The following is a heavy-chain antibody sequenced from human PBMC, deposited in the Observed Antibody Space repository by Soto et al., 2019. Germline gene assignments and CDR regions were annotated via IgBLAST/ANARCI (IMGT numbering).Heavy chain of an antibody. J-gene: IGHJ6*02. D-gene: IGHD3-22*01. V-gene: IGHV3-33*01. CDR3: ARVDDSSGYYLYYYYGMDV. CDR2: IWYDGSNK. CDR1: GFTFSSYG. Sequence: GGSLRLSCAASGFTFSSYGMHWVRQAPGKGLEWVAVIWYDGSNKYYADSVKGRFTISRDNSKNTLYLQMNSLRAEDTAVYYCARVDDSSGYYLYYYYGMDVWGQGVTVTVSS.